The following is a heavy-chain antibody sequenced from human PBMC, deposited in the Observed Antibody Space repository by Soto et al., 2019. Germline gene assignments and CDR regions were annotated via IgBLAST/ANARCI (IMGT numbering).Heavy chain of an antibody. CDR3: ARDPDDRRYGMDV. Sequence: QVQLVQSGAEVKKPGSSVKVSCKASGGTFSSYTISWVRQAPGQGLEWMGRIIPILGIANYAQKFQGRVTITADKSTSTAYLELSSLRSEDTAVYYCARDPDDRRYGMDVWGQWTTVSVSS. J-gene: IGHJ6*02. V-gene: IGHV1-69*08. CDR2: IIPILGIA. D-gene: IGHD1-20*01. CDR1: GGTFSSYT.